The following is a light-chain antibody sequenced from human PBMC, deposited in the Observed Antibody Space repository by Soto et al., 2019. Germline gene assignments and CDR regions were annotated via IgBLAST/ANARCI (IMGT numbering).Light chain of an antibody. CDR3: SSFTDGNNLV. CDR2: DVT. Sequence: VLTRSPSASGSPGRSVASACTGTSSDIGGYNSVSWYQQHPGKAPKVMIYDVTKRPSGVPDRFSGSKSGNTASLTVSALQAEDEADYYCSSFTDGNNLVFGTGTKVTVL. J-gene: IGLJ1*01. CDR1: SSDIGGYNS. V-gene: IGLV2-8*01.